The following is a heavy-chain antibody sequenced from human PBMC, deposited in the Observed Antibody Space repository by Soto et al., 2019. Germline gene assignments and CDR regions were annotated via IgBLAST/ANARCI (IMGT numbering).Heavy chain of an antibody. CDR1: GGSISSYY. Sequence: PSETLSLTCTVSGGSISSYYWIWIRQPPGKGLEWIAYIYYNGYTSYNPSLKSRVTISIDTSKNQFSLNLNTVTAADTAVYYCARVGPSYCAGGDCYSEGVWIDYWGQGTLVTVSS. V-gene: IGHV4-59*01. D-gene: IGHD2-21*02. CDR3: ARVGPSYCAGGDCYSEGVWIDY. CDR2: IYYNGYT. J-gene: IGHJ4*02.